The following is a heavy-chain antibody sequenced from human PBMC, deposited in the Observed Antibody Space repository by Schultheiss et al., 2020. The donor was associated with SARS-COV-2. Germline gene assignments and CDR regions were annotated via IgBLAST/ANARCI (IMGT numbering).Heavy chain of an antibody. CDR1: GGSISSGDYY. CDR2: IYYSGST. J-gene: IGHJ1*01. Sequence: SETLSLTCTVSGGSISSGDYYWSWIRQPPGKGLEWIGHIYYSGSTYYNPSLKSRVTISVDTSKNQFSLKPSSVPDADTAVYYCAREVAAAETPYFQHWGQGTLVTVSS. CDR3: AREVAAAETPYFQH. V-gene: IGHV4-30-4*01. D-gene: IGHD6-13*01.